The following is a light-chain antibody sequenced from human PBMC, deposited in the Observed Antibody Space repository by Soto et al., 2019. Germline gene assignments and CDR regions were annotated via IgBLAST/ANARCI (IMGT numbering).Light chain of an antibody. J-gene: IGKJ2*01. CDR1: QRRLQSNGHNY. CDR2: LGS. Sequence: DIVMTQSPLSLPVTPGEPASISCRSSQRRLQSNGHNYLDWYLQKPGQSPQLLIYLGSHRASGVPDRFSGSGSGTDFTLEISIVEAEDVGVYYCIEALQFPPMYTFGQGAKVDSK. CDR3: IEALQFPPMYT. V-gene: IGKV2-28*01.